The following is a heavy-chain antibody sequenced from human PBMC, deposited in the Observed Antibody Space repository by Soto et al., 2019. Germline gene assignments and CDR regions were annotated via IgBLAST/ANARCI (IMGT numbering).Heavy chain of an antibody. Sequence: GGSLRLSCAASGFTFSIYAMSWVRHAPGKGLEWVSAISGSGGSTYYADSVKGRFTISRDNSKNTLYLQMNSLRAEDTAVYYCAKSGGYYFIHYYGMDVWGQGTTVTVSS. J-gene: IGHJ6*02. CDR2: ISGSGGST. D-gene: IGHD3-3*01. CDR1: GFTFSIYA. V-gene: IGHV3-23*01. CDR3: AKSGGYYFIHYYGMDV.